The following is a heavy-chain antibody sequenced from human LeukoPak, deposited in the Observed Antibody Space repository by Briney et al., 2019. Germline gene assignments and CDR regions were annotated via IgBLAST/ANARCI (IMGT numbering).Heavy chain of an antibody. D-gene: IGHD3-22*01. J-gene: IGHJ4*02. CDR2: ISSSSSTI. V-gene: IGHV3-48*01. CDR3: ASQVYYDSSGYLYYFDY. Sequence: PGGSLRLSCAASGFTFSSYSMNWVRQAPGKGLEWVSYISSSSSTIYYADSVKGRFTIPRDNSKNTLYLQMNSLRAEDTAVYYCASQVYYDSSGYLYYFDYWGQGTLVTVSS. CDR1: GFTFSSYS.